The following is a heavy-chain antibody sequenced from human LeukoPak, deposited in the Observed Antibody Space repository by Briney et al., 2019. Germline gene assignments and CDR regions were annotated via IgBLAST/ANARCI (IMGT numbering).Heavy chain of an antibody. CDR2: ISSSSSTI. CDR3: ARDTYYYDSSGYYRILDY. V-gene: IGHV3-48*01. J-gene: IGHJ4*02. CDR1: GFTFSSYS. D-gene: IGHD3-22*01. Sequence: GGSLRLSCAASGFTFSSYSMNWVRQAPGKGLEWVSYISSSSSTIYYADSVKGRFTISRDNAKNPLYLQMNSLRAEDTAVYYCARDTYYYDSSGYYRILDYWGQGTLVTVSS.